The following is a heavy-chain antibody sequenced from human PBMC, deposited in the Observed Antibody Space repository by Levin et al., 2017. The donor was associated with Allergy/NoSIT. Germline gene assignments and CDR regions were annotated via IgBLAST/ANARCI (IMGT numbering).Heavy chain of an antibody. Sequence: GGSLRLSCVASGVAFSSYSMNWVRQAPGKGLEWISYISSSSSSIDFVDFFPCRFPISRDNAKNSLFLQMNSLRDEDTAVYFCAGMKRTILHTFGIWGQGTMVTVSS. CDR3: AGMKRTILHTFGI. J-gene: IGHJ3*02. CDR2: ISSSSSSI. V-gene: IGHV3-48*02. D-gene: IGHD3-10*01. CDR1: GVAFSSYS.